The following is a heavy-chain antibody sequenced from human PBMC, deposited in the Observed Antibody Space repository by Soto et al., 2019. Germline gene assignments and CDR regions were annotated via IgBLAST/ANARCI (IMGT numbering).Heavy chain of an antibody. CDR1: GLSLSTSGVG. D-gene: IGHD6-13*01. CDR2: IYWDAHK. CDR3: AHTTARVSSSWYDASFDP. Sequence: SGPTLVHPTQTLTLTCTFSGLSLSTSGVGVGWIRQPPGKALEWLPLIYWDAHKRDSPSLKSRLTITNDTSKNQVVLTMTNLDPVDTATDYCAHTTARVSSSWYDASFDPWGQGTLVTVSS. J-gene: IGHJ5*02. V-gene: IGHV2-5*02.